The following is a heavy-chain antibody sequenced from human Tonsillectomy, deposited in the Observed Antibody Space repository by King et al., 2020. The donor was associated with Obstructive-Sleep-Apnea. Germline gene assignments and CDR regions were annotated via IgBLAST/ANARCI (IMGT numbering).Heavy chain of an antibody. J-gene: IGHJ4*02. CDR3: ARGVVITPADYFFDC. CDR1: GDSSTSRTYY. D-gene: IGHD3-3*01. CDR2: MFNTGST. V-gene: IGHV4-39*07. Sequence: QLPLQESGPGLVKPSQTLSLTCSVSGDSSTSRTYYWAWIRQPPGKGLEWIGSMFNTGSTYYNPSLKSRVTVSLDTSKNHFSLNLSSVTAADTAFYYCARGVVITPADYFFDCWGQGTLVTVSS.